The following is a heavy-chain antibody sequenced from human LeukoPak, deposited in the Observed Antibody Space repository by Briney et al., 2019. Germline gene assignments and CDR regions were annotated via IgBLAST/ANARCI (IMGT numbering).Heavy chain of an antibody. CDR3: ARHLLYRGAHYFDY. CDR2: ISAYNGNT. CDR1: GYTFSNDG. D-gene: IGHD2-8*01. J-gene: IGHJ4*02. V-gene: IGHV1-18*01. Sequence: PTASVKVSCKASGYTFSNDGISWVRQAPGRGLEWMGWISAYNGNTNYAQKLQGRVTMTRDTSTSTAYMELRSLRSDDTAVYYCARHLLYRGAHYFDYWGQGTLVTVSS.